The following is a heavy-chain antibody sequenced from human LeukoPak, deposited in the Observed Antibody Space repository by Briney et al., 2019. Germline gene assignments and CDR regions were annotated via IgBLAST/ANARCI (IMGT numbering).Heavy chain of an antibody. J-gene: IGHJ4*02. V-gene: IGHV3-23*01. Sequence: GGSLRLSCAASGFTFSSYAMSWVRQAPGKGLEWVSAISGSGGSTYYADSVKGRFTISRDNSKNTLYLQMNSLRAEDTAVYYCAKGVGPIVVVPAPIDCWGQGTLVTVSS. CDR1: GFTFSSYA. CDR2: ISGSGGST. CDR3: AKGVGPIVVVPAPIDC. D-gene: IGHD2-2*01.